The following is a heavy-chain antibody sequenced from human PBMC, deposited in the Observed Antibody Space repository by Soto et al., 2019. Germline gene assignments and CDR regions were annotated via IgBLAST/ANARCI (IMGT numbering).Heavy chain of an antibody. J-gene: IGHJ4*01. CDR1: GGTFSSYA. CDR3: ARVTENYGDSVYFAY. V-gene: IGHV1-69*05. D-gene: IGHD4-17*01. Sequence: QVQLVQSGAEVKKPGSSVKVSCKASGGTFSSYAISWVRQAPGQGLEWMGGIIPIFGTANYAQKFQGRVTITPDDPTSTAYWGLGSLRSEDTAVYYCARVTENYGDSVYFAYWGQEPWSPSPQ. CDR2: IIPIFGTA.